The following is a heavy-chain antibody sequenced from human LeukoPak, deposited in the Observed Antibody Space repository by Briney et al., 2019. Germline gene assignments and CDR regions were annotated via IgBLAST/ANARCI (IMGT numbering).Heavy chain of an antibody. D-gene: IGHD3-10*01. V-gene: IGHV3-74*01. CDR1: GFTFSTYC. J-gene: IGHJ4*02. Sequence: GGSLRLSCAASGFTFSTYCMHWVRQAPGKGLVWVSRITSDGSYTNYADSVRGRFTISRDNAKKTLYLQMSSLRVEDTAIYYCTRPSAGGGLAADYWGQGTLVTVSS. CDR2: ITSDGSYT. CDR3: TRPSAGGGLAADY.